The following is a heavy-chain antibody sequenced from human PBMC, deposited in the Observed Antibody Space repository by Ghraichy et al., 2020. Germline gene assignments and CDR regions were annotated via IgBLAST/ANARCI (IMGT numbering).Heavy chain of an antibody. Sequence: GESLNISCAASGFTFDDYTMHWVRQAPGKGLEWVSLISWDGGSTYYADSVKGRFTISRDNSKNSLYLQMNSLRTEDTALYYCAKSVRFQWDYYGMDVWGQGTTVTVSS. CDR2: ISWDGGST. V-gene: IGHV3-43*01. CDR3: AKSVRFQWDYYGMDV. CDR1: GFTFDDYT. D-gene: IGHD3-3*01. J-gene: IGHJ6*02.